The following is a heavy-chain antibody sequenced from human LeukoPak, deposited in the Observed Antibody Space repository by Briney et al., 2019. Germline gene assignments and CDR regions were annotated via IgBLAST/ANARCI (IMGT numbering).Heavy chain of an antibody. D-gene: IGHD1-26*01. CDR2: IKQDVSGK. Sequence: VANIKQDVSGKYYVDSVKGRFTISREIAKKLLYLQINSLRAEDTAVYYCARVGSYFNAFDIWGQGTMVTVSS. J-gene: IGHJ3*02. V-gene: IGHV3-7*01. CDR3: ARVGSYFNAFDI.